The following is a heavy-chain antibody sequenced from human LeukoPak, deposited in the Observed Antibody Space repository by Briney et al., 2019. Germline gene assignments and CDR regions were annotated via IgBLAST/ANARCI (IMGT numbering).Heavy chain of an antibody. J-gene: IGHJ6*02. CDR3: ARGGGLDV. CDR1: GFTFSSYR. V-gene: IGHV3-7*03. D-gene: IGHD3-16*01. Sequence: GGSLRLSCAASGFTFSSYRMNWARQAPGKGLEWVASINHNGNVNYYVDSVKGRFTISRDNAKNSLYLQKSNLRAEDTAVYFCARGGGLDVWGQGATVTVSS. CDR2: INHNGNVN.